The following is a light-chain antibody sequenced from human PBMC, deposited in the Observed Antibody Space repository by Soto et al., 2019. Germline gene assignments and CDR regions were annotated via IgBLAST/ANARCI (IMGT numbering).Light chain of an antibody. J-gene: IGKJ1*01. V-gene: IGKV1-5*01. Sequence: DIQMTQSPSTLSASAGDRVTITCRASQSISSWLAWYQQKPGKAPKLLIYDAPSLESGVPSGFSGSGSGTEFTLTISSLQPDDFATYYCQQYNSYAGTFGQGTKVDIK. CDR3: QQYNSYAGT. CDR1: QSISSW. CDR2: DAP.